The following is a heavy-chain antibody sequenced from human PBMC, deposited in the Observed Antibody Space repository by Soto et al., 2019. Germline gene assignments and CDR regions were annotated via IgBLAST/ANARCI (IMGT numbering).Heavy chain of an antibody. D-gene: IGHD6-6*01. V-gene: IGHV4-31*03. Sequence: QVQLQDSGPGLVKPSQTLSLTCTFSGGSINSSDYYWPWVRKHPGQGLEWFGYISNSGSTFYNPSLKSRVNMSVDTSKNHFSLRLTSVTAADTAVYFCARVPRVRRSFYYYGMDVWGQGTTVTVSS. CDR2: ISNSGST. CDR3: ARVPRVRRSFYYYGMDV. J-gene: IGHJ6*02. CDR1: GGSINSSDYY.